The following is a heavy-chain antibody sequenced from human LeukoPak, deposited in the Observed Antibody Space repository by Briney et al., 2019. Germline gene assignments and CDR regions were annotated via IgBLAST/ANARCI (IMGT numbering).Heavy chain of an antibody. J-gene: IGHJ3*02. CDR1: GGSFSGYY. CDR2: INHSGST. CDR3: ATDYSSSPGAFDI. V-gene: IGHV4-34*09. Sequence: SETLSLTCAVYGGSFSGYYWSWIRQPPGKGLEWIGEINHSGSTNYNPSLKSRVTISVDTSKNQFSLKLSSVTAADTAVYYCATDYSSSPGAFDIWGQGTMVTVSS. D-gene: IGHD6-6*01.